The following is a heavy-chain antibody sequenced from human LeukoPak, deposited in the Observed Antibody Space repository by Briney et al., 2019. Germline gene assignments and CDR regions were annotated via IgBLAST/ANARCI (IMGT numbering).Heavy chain of an antibody. CDR2: IIPIFGTA. J-gene: IGHJ4*02. V-gene: IGHV1-69*05. CDR3: ARTGSSWFRYYFDY. D-gene: IGHD6-13*01. CDR1: GGTFSSYA. Sequence: ASVKVSCKASGGTFSSYAIIWVRQAPGQGLEWMGRIIPIFGTANYAQKFQGRVTITTDESTSTAYMELSSLRSEDTAVYYCARTGSSWFRYYFDYWGQGTLVTVSS.